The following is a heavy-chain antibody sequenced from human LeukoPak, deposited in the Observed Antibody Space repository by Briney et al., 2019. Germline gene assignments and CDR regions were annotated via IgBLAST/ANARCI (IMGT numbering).Heavy chain of an antibody. CDR2: IYYSGST. V-gene: IGHV4-39*01. CDR3: ARQPYDYGDFNPQN. CDR1: GGSISSSSYY. J-gene: IGHJ4*02. D-gene: IGHD4-17*01. Sequence: SETLSLTCTASGGSISSSSYYWGWIRQPPGKGLEWIGSIYYSGSTYYNPSLKSRVTISVDTSKNQFSLKLSSVTAADTAVYYCARQPYDYGDFNPQNWGQGTLVTVSS.